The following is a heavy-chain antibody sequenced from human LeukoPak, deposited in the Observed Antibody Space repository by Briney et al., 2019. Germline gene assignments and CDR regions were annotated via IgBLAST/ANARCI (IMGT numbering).Heavy chain of an antibody. Sequence: SGTLSLACAVSGGSISSSNWWSWVRQPPGKGLEWIGEIYHSGSTNYNPSLKSRVTISVDKSKNQFSLKLSSVTAADTAVYYCARDRGSGWYEVWFDPWGQGTLVTVSS. D-gene: IGHD6-19*01. CDR1: GGSISSSNW. CDR2: IYHSGST. V-gene: IGHV4-4*02. CDR3: ARDRGSGWYEVWFDP. J-gene: IGHJ5*02.